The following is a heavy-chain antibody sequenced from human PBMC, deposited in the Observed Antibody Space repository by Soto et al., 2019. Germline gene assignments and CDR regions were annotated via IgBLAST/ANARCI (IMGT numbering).Heavy chain of an antibody. CDR1: GGTFSSYA. J-gene: IGHJ4*02. CDR2: IIPIFGTA. D-gene: IGHD6-13*01. V-gene: IGHV1-69*12. Sequence: QVQLVQSGAEVKKPGSSVKVSYKASGGTFSSYAISWVRQAPGQGLEWMGGIIPIFGTANYAQKFQGRVTITADESTSTAYMELSSLRSEDTAVYYCARDRAANAMYYFDYWGQGTLVTVSS. CDR3: ARDRAANAMYYFDY.